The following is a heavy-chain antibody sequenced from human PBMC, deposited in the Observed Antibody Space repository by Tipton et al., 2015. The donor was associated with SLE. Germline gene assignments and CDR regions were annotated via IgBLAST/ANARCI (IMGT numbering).Heavy chain of an antibody. J-gene: IGHJ4*02. V-gene: IGHV4-38-2*01. CDR3: ASDTGNRWGPYYFDY. CDR2: IYHSGST. Sequence: TLSLTCAVSGYSISSAYSWGWIRQPPGKGLEWIGTIYHSGSTYYNPSLKSRVTISVDTSKNQFSLKLSSVTAADTAIYYCASDTGNRWGPYYFDYWGQGTLVTVSS. CDR1: GYSISSAYS. D-gene: IGHD5-18*01.